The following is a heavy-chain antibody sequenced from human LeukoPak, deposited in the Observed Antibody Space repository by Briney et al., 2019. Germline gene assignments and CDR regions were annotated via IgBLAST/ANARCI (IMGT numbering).Heavy chain of an antibody. CDR3: ARLVIQSPQIDY. V-gene: IGHV4-39*07. CDR2: IYYTGST. Sequence: SETLSLTCTVSGGSISSSSYYWGWIRQPPGKGLEWIGSIYYTGSTYYNPSLKSRVTISVDTSKNQLSLKLSSVTAADTAVYYCARLVIQSPQIDYWGQGTLVTVSS. CDR1: GGSISSSSYY. J-gene: IGHJ4*02. D-gene: IGHD3-9*01.